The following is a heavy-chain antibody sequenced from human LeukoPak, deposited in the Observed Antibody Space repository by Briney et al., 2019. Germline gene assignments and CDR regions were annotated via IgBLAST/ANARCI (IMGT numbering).Heavy chain of an antibody. V-gene: IGHV1-18*01. CDR1: GYTFTSYG. J-gene: IGHJ4*02. Sequence: ASVKVSCKASGYTFTSYGISWVRQAPGQGLEWMGWISPYNGNTNYAQKPQGRVTMTTDTSTSTAYMELRSLRSDDTAVYYCARAPHHCSSTSCYPPHDYWGQGTLVTVSS. CDR3: ARAPHHCSSTSCYPPHDY. D-gene: IGHD2-2*01. CDR2: ISPYNGNT.